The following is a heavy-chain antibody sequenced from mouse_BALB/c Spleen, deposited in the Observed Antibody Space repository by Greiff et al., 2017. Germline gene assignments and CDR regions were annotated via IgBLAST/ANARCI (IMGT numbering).Heavy chain of an antibody. Sequence: QVQLQQTGPELVKPGASVKLSCKASGYTFTSYWMHWVKQRPGQGLEWIGEINPSNGRTNYNEKFKSKATLTVDKSSSTAYMQLSSLTSEDSAVYYCARGGLLRQFAYWGQGTLVTVSA. CDR3: ARGGLLRQFAY. D-gene: IGHD2-3*01. CDR2: INPSNGRT. V-gene: IGHV1S81*02. J-gene: IGHJ3*01. CDR1: GYTFTSYW.